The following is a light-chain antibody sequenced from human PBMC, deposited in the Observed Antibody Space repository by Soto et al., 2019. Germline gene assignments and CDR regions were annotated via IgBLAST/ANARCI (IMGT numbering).Light chain of an antibody. CDR1: QGINNNN. J-gene: IGKJ1*01. Sequence: EIVLTQSPGTLSLSPGERTTLSCRASQGINNNNLVWYRYKPGQSPRLLIYGASSRATGIPDRFSGSGSGTDFTLTISRVETEDFAVYYCQQYGNSVWTFGQGTKVEIK. CDR3: QQYGNSVWT. V-gene: IGKV3-20*01. CDR2: GAS.